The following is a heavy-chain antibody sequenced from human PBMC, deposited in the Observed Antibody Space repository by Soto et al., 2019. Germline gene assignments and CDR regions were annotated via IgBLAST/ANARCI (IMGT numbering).Heavy chain of an antibody. V-gene: IGHV3-53*01. J-gene: IGHJ4*02. CDR1: GGSISSSSYY. Sequence: ETLSLTCTVSGGSISSSSYYWGWIRQPPGKGLEWVSVIYSGGSTYYADSVKGRFTISRDNSKNTLYLQMNSLRAEDTAVYYCARDRYPFDYWGQGTLVTVSS. D-gene: IGHD1-26*01. CDR2: IYSGGST. CDR3: ARDRYPFDY.